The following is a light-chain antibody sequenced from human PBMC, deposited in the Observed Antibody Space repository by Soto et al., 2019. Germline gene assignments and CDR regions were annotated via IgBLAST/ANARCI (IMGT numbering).Light chain of an antibody. Sequence: EIVLTQSPGALSLSPGERATLSCRASQSVSSSYLAWYQQKPAQAPRLLIYGTSNSATGIPDRFSGSGSGTDFNLTISRLEPEDFAVYYCQLYDTSPPRYTFGQGTKLEIK. CDR2: GTS. V-gene: IGKV3-20*01. CDR3: QLYDTSPPRYT. CDR1: QSVSSSY. J-gene: IGKJ2*01.